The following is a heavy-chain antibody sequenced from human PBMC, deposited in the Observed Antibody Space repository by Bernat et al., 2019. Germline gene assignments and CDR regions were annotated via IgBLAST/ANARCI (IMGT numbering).Heavy chain of an antibody. Sequence: EVQLVESGGGLVKPGESLRLSCAASGFTFSNAWMNWVRQAPGRGLEWVGRIGTKTDGGTTDYAAPVKGRFAISRDDSKNTLYLQMNSLKTEDTAIYYCTTAIGRVQWGFFDYGGQGTLATVSS. D-gene: IGHD2-8*01. V-gene: IGHV3-15*04. CDR2: IGTKTDGGTT. CDR1: GFTFSNAW. CDR3: TTAIGRVQWGFFDY. J-gene: IGHJ4*02.